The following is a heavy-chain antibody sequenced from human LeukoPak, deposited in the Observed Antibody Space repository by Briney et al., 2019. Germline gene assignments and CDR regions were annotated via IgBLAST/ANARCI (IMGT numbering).Heavy chain of an antibody. CDR3: ARDGGGSLYGMDV. CDR2: IYHSGST. CDR1: GGSVSSSNW. J-gene: IGHJ6*02. D-gene: IGHD2-15*01. Sequence: PSGTLSLTCAVSGGSVSSSNWWSWVRQPPGKGLEWIGEIYHSGSTNYNPSLKSRVTISVDKSKNQFSLKLSSVTAADTAVYYCARDGGGSLYGMDVWGQGTTVTVSS. V-gene: IGHV4-4*02.